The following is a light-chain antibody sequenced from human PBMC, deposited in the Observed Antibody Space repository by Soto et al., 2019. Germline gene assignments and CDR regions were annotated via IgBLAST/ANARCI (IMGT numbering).Light chain of an antibody. CDR1: SEDIGAYDY. CDR2: AVN. V-gene: IGLV2-14*01. Sequence: QSVLTQPASVSASPGQSIFISCTGTSEDIGAYDYVSWYQQHPGKAPKLILYAVNGRPSGVSSRFSGSKSGNTASLTISGVQPGDEADYYCSSYRSSDTLQVFGTGTRVTDL. J-gene: IGLJ1*01. CDR3: SSYRSSDTLQV.